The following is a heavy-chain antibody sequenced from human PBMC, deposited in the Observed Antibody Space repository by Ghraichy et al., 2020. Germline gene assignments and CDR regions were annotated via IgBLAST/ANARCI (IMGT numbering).Heavy chain of an antibody. CDR1: GYTFTSYD. CDR3: ARDNFWSGYYSGGMDV. D-gene: IGHD3-3*01. J-gene: IGHJ6*02. Sequence: ASVKVSCKASGYTFTSYDINWVRQATGQGLEWMGWMNPNSGNTGYAQKFQGRVTMTRNTSISTAYMELSSLRSEDTAVYYCARDNFWSGYYSGGMDVWGQGTTVTVSS. CDR2: MNPNSGNT. V-gene: IGHV1-8*01.